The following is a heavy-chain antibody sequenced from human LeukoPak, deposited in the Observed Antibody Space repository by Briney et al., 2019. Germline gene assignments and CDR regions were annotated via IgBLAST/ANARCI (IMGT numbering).Heavy chain of an antibody. Sequence: GVSLRLSCAASGFTFSGYWMHWVRQAPGKGLAWVSVIRSDGSITTYADSVKGRFTISRDTAKNTMYLQMNSLRAEDTAVYYCARDGRSGNFDKWGQGTLVSVSS. V-gene: IGHV3-74*01. CDR1: GFTFSGYW. J-gene: IGHJ4*02. CDR3: ARDGRSGNFDK. CDR2: IRSDGSIT. D-gene: IGHD1-26*01.